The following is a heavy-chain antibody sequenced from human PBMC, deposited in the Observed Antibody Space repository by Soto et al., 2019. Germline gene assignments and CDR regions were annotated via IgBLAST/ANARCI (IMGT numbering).Heavy chain of an antibody. D-gene: IGHD3-3*01. V-gene: IGHV1-18*04. Sequence: QVQLVQSGAEVKKPGASVKVSCKASGYTFTSYGISWVRQAPGQGLEWMGWISAYNGNTNYAQKLQGRVNMTTDTSTRTAYMELRSLRSDDTAVYYCARDIGSYYDFWCGYSSWFDPWGQGTLVTVSS. CDR3: ARDIGSYYDFWCGYSSWFDP. CDR1: GYTFTSYG. CDR2: ISAYNGNT. J-gene: IGHJ5*02.